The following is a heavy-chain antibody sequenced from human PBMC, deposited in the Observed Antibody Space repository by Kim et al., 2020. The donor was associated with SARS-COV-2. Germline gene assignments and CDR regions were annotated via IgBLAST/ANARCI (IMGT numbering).Heavy chain of an antibody. CDR3: AKSPVWVQAFDI. Sequence: IAYGESVKGRFTISSDKAENSLYLQMNSLRAEDTALYYCAKSPVWVQAFDIWGQGTMATVSS. J-gene: IGHJ3*02. D-gene: IGHD3-16*01. CDR2: I. V-gene: IGHV3-9*01.